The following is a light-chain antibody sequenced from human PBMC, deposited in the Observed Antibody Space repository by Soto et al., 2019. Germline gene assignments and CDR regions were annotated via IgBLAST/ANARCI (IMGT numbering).Light chain of an antibody. CDR2: SHN. V-gene: IGLV1-44*01. J-gene: IGLJ3*02. CDR3: AAWDGDLNGWV. CDR1: SSNIGANT. Sequence: QPVLTQPPSASGTPGQRVTISCSGSSSNIGANTVNWFQHLPGTAPKLLIYSHNQRPSGVPDRFSGSKSGTSASLAISGLQSEDEADYYCAAWDGDLNGWVFGGGTKLTVL.